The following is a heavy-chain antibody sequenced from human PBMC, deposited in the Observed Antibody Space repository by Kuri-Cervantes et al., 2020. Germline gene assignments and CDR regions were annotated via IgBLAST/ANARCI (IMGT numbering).Heavy chain of an antibody. Sequence: LSLTCAASGFTFSSYAMSWVRQAPGKGLEWVSVIYSGGSTYYADSVKGRFTISRDNSKNTLYLQMNSLRAEDTAVYYCAKEGLGGDFDLWGRGTLVTVSS. D-gene: IGHD6-19*01. CDR2: IYSGGST. V-gene: IGHV3-23*03. J-gene: IGHJ2*01. CDR3: AKEGLGGDFDL. CDR1: GFTFSSYA.